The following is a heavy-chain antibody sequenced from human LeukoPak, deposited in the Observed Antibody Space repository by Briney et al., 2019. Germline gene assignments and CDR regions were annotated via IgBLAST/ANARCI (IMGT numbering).Heavy chain of an antibody. CDR1: GFTFSNYA. CDR2: LSNSGETS. Sequence: GGSLRLSCAASGFTFSNYAMTWVRQAPGKGLEGVSGLSNSGETSYYTDSVTGRFTISRDNSKNTLYLQMNSLRAEDTAIYYCAKRYDYIWGKYRPDDAFDIWGQGTMVTVSS. CDR3: AKRYDYIWGKYRPDDAFDI. D-gene: IGHD3-16*02. J-gene: IGHJ3*02. V-gene: IGHV3-23*01.